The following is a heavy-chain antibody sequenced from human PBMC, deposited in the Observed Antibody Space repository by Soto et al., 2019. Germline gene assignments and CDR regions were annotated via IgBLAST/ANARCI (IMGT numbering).Heavy chain of an antibody. CDR3: TTDSYSTMVVVRFDY. J-gene: IGHJ4*01. CDR1: GFTFSSYG. D-gene: IGHD3-22*01. CDR2: ISYDGSNK. V-gene: IGHV3-30*03. Sequence: GGSLRLSCAASGFTFSSYGMHWVRQAPGKGLEWVAVISYDGSNKYYADSVKGRFTISRDNSKNTLYLQMNSQKTEDTGIYYCTTDSYSTMVVVRFDYWGHGTPVTVSS.